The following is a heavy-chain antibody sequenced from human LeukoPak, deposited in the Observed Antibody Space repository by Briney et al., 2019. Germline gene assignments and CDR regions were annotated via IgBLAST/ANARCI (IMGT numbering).Heavy chain of an antibody. Sequence: PGGSLRLSCAASGFTFSSYEMNWVRQAPGKGLEWVSYISSSGSTIYYADSVKGQFTISRDNSKDTLYLQMNDLRPDDTAIYYCAKRNTMVRGGPCFDYWGQGLLVTVSS. CDR2: ISSSGSTI. J-gene: IGHJ4*02. CDR1: GFTFSSYE. V-gene: IGHV3-48*03. CDR3: AKRNTMVRGGPCFDY. D-gene: IGHD3-10*01.